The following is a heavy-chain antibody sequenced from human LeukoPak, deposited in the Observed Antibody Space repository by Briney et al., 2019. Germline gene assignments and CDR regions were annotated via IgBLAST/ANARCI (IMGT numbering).Heavy chain of an antibody. CDR3: ARVVGTGDYYMDV. V-gene: IGHV3-48*03. D-gene: IGHD2-15*01. J-gene: IGHJ6*03. CDR2: ISSSGSTI. Sequence: GGSLRLSCTVSGFTFSGHWMNWVRQAPGKGLEWVSYISSSGSTIYYADSVKGRFTISRDNAKNSLYPQMNSLRAEDTAVYYCARVVGTGDYYMDVWGKGTTVTVSS. CDR1: GFTFSGHW.